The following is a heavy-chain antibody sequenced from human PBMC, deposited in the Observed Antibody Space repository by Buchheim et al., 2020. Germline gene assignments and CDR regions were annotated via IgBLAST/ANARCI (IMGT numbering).Heavy chain of an antibody. D-gene: IGHD2-2*01. CDR1: GGSISSYY. J-gene: IGHJ6*02. CDR3: ARDGKYCSSTWCYGSGGDYYGMDV. CDR2: IYYSGST. Sequence: QVQLQESGPGLVKPSETLSLTCTVSGGSISSYYWSWIRQPPGKGLEWIGYIYYSGSTNYNPSLKSRVTISVDTSKNQFSLMLSSVTAADTAVYYCARDGKYCSSTWCYGSGGDYYGMDVWGQGTT. V-gene: IGHV4-59*01.